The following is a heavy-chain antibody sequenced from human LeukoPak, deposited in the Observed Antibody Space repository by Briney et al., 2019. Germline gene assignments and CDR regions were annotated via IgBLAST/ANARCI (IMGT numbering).Heavy chain of an antibody. CDR2: IYYSGST. Sequence: SETLSLTCTVSGGSISSYYWSWIRQPPGKGLEWIGYIYYSGSTNYNPSLKSRVTISVDTSKNQFSLKLSSVTAADTAVYYCARGDSAAGDFDYWGQGTLVTVSP. V-gene: IGHV4-59*01. J-gene: IGHJ4*02. D-gene: IGHD6-13*01. CDR1: GGSISSYY. CDR3: ARGDSAAGDFDY.